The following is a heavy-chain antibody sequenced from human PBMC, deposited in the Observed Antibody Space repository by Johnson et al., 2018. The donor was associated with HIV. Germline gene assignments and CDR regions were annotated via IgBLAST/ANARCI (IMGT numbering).Heavy chain of an antibody. CDR1: GFTFSNYW. CDR2: IKQDGSEK. V-gene: IGHV3-7*01. Sequence: VQLVESGGGVVQPGRSLRLSCAASGFTFSNYWMTWVRQAPGKGLEWVANIKQDGSEKYYVDSMKGRFTISRDNAKNSLYLQMNSLRAEDTAVYYCARDRRGHLSWSSDAFDIWGQGTMVTVSS. J-gene: IGHJ3*02. CDR3: ARDRRGHLSWSSDAFDI. D-gene: IGHD6-13*01.